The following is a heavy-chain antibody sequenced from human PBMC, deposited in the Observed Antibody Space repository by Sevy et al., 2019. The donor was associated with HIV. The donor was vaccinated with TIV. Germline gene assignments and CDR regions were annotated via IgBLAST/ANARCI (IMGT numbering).Heavy chain of an antibody. CDR1: GFMFEDYA. CDR3: AKDIRYNAGRGTDV. Sequence: GGSLRLSCAASGFMFEDYAMHWVRQAPGQGLEWVSAISSDSNIVAYAESVKGRFTISRDNAKNSLYLHMNSLRAEDTALYYCAKDIRYNAGRGTDVWGQGTTVTVSS. CDR2: ISSDSNIV. D-gene: IGHD5-18*01. J-gene: IGHJ6*02. V-gene: IGHV3-9*01.